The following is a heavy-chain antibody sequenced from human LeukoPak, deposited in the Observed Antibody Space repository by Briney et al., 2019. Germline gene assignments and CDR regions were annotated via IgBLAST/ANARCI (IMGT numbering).Heavy chain of an antibody. V-gene: IGHV4-61*02. CDR3: ARERTDTSMDY. J-gene: IGHJ6*02. Sequence: SQTLSLTCTVSGGSISSGSYYWTWIRQPAGKGLEWIGRIYTSGSTNHNPSLKSRVTISLDTSKNQFSLKLISVTAADTAVYFCARERTDTSMDYWGQGTTVTVSS. D-gene: IGHD5-18*01. CDR2: IYTSGST. CDR1: GGSISSGSYY.